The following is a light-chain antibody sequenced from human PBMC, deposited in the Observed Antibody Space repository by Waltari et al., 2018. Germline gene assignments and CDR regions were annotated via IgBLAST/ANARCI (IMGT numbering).Light chain of an antibody. V-gene: IGLV2-14*03. Sequence: QSALTQPASVSGSPGQSITISCSGTSSDIGGYDYVSWYQQYPGIAPKLIIYDVTNRPSWVSNRFSGSKSCYTASLTISGLQAADEAHYYCTSYTRKHTWVFGGGTKVTVL. J-gene: IGLJ3*02. CDR2: DVT. CDR3: TSYTRKHTWV. CDR1: SSDIGGYDY.